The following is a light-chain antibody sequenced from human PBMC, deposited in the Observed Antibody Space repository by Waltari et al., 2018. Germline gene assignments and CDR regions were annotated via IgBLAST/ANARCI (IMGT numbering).Light chain of an antibody. CDR2: WAS. J-gene: IGKJ4*01. V-gene: IGKV4-1*01. CDR1: QSVLYSSNNKNY. CDR3: QHYYSAPVT. Sequence: DIVMTQSPDSLAVSLGERATINCKSSQSVLYSSNNKNYLAWYQQKPGQPPKLPISWASTREDGVPERFSGSGSGTDFALTISSLQAEDVAVYFCQHYYSAPVTFGGGTRVEIQ.